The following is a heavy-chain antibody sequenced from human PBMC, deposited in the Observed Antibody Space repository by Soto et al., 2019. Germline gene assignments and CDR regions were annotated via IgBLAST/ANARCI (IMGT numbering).Heavy chain of an antibody. Sequence: EVQLVESGGGLVKPGGSLRLSCAASGFTFSNARMSWVRQAPGKGLEWVGRIKSKTDGGTTDYAAHVKGRFTISRDDSKNTLYLQMNSLKTQDTAVYYCTTGGPAAKYYDYIDVWGKGTTVTVSS. CDR2: IKSKTDGGTT. CDR3: TTGGPAAKYYDYIDV. J-gene: IGHJ6*03. V-gene: IGHV3-15*01. CDR1: GFTFSNAR. D-gene: IGHD2-2*01.